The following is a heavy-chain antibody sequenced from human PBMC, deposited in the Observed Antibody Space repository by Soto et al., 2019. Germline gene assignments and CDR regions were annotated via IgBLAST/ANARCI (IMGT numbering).Heavy chain of an antibody. V-gene: IGHV4-38-2*01. CDR3: ARNPLPPVPEYSSSWRVGYYFDY. Sequence: SETLSLTCAVSGYSISSGYYWGWIRQPPGKGLEWIGSIYHSGSTYYNPSLKSRGTISVDTSKNQCSLKLSSVTAADTAVYYCARNPLPPVPEYSSSWRVGYYFDYWGQGTLVTVSS. D-gene: IGHD6-13*01. CDR2: IYHSGST. J-gene: IGHJ4*02. CDR1: GYSISSGYY.